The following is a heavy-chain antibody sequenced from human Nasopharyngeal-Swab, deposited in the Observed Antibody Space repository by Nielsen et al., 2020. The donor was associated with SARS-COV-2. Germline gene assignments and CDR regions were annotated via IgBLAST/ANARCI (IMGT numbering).Heavy chain of an antibody. V-gene: IGHV4-34*01. D-gene: IGHD6-6*01. CDR3: ARGRGVAAQNWFDP. CDR1: GGSFSGYY. Sequence: GSLRLSCAVYGGSFSGYYWSWIRQPPGKGLEWIGEINHSGGTNYNPSLKSRVTISVDTSKNQFSLKLSSVTAADTAVYYCARGRGVAAQNWFDPWGQGTLVTVSS. J-gene: IGHJ5*02. CDR2: INHSGGT.